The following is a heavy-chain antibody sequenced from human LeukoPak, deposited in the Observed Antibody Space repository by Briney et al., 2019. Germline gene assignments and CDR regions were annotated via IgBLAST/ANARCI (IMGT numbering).Heavy chain of an antibody. CDR2: INHGGST. Sequence: SETLSLSCAVYGGSFIGYYWSWIRQPPGKGLEWIGEINHGGSTKYNPSLKSRVSISVDTSKNQLSLKLSSVTAADTAVYYCARNSSDYWGQGTLVTVSS. CDR1: GGSFIGYY. D-gene: IGHD5-18*01. V-gene: IGHV4-34*01. CDR3: ARNSSDY. J-gene: IGHJ4*02.